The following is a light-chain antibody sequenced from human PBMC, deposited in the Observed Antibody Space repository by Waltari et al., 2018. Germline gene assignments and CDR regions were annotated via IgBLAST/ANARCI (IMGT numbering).Light chain of an antibody. CDR3: QQSYSTPLT. V-gene: IGKV1-39*01. CDR1: QDISHY. CDR2: DVT. J-gene: IGKJ4*01. Sequence: DIQVTQSPSSLSASVGDRVTITCQASQDISHYLNWYQQRPGKAPKVLIYDVTLLKIGVPSRFSGSGSGTDFTLTISSLQPEDFATYYCQQSYSTPLTFGGGTKVEIK.